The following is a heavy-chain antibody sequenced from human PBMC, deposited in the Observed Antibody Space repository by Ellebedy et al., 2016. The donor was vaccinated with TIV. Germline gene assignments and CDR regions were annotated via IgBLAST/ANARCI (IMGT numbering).Heavy chain of an antibody. J-gene: IGHJ4*02. CDR3: ARDDWGTAIPSDY. CDR2: ISSSSSYI. V-gene: IGHV3-21*01. Sequence: GESLKISCAASGFTFSDYSLNWIRQAPGKGLEWVASISSSSSYIYYADSVKGRFTISRDNAKNSLYLQMNSLRAEDTAVYYCARDDWGTAIPSDYWGQGTLVTVSS. D-gene: IGHD3-16*01. CDR1: GFTFSDYS.